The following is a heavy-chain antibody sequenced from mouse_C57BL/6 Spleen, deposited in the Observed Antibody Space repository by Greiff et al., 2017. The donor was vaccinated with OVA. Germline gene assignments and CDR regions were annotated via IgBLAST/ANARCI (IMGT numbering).Heavy chain of an antibody. V-gene: IGHV1-9*01. Sequence: QVQLKESGAELMKPGASVKLSCKATGYTFTGYWIEWVKQRPGHGLEWIGEILPGSGSTNYNEKFKGKATFTADTSSNTAYMQLSSLTTEDSAIYYCARGALRDYGSSYDFDYWGQGTTLTVSS. CDR2: ILPGSGST. J-gene: IGHJ2*01. CDR3: ARGALRDYGSSYDFDY. D-gene: IGHD1-1*01. CDR1: GYTFTGYW.